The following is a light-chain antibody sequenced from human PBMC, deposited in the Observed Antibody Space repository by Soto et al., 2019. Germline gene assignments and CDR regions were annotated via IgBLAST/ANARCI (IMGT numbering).Light chain of an antibody. CDR2: ATS. CDR3: QQYGSSPKT. V-gene: IGKV3-20*01. CDR1: QTISSTY. J-gene: IGKJ1*01. Sequence: EIVLTQSPGTLSLSPGDRATLSCSASQTISSTYLAWYQQKPGQAPRLLIYATSTRATGIPDRFSGSGSGTDFTLTISRLEPEDFAVYYCQQYGSSPKTFGQGTKVDIK.